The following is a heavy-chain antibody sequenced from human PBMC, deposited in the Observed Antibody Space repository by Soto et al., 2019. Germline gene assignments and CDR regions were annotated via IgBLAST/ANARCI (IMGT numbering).Heavy chain of an antibody. CDR3: AREASYCTNGICYANLDY. CDR2: IYYSGST. Sequence: PSETLSLTCTVSGGSISSGDYYWSWILHPPGKGLEWIGYIYYSGSTNYNPSLKSRVTISVDTSNNQFSLKLSSVTAADTAVYYCAREASYCTNGICYANLDYWGQGTLVTVSS. V-gene: IGHV4-61*08. J-gene: IGHJ4*02. D-gene: IGHD2-8*01. CDR1: GGSISSGDYY.